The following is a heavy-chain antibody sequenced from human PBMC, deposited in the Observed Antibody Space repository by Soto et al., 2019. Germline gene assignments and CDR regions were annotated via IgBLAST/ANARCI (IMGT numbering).Heavy chain of an antibody. CDR3: GTVFEY. V-gene: IGHV3-74*01. Sequence: EVQLVESGGGLVQPGGSLRLSCAASGFIFRNYWMHWVRQVPGKGLVWVSRVDGDGTGTSYADSVKGRFTISRDNAKNNVYLQMNSLRAEDTDVYYCGTVFEYWGQGAQVTVSS. CDR1: GFIFRNYW. CDR2: VDGDGTGT. J-gene: IGHJ4*02.